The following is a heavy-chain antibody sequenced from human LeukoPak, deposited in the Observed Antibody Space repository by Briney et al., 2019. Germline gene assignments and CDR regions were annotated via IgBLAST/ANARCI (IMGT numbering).Heavy chain of an antibody. J-gene: IGHJ6*02. CDR1: GFTFSSYW. Sequence: PGGSLRLSCAASGFTFSSYWMHWVRHAPGKGLVWVSRINSDGSSTSYADSVKGRFTISRDNAKNTLYLQMNSLRAEDTAVYYCARARVPAEIYGMDVWGQGTTVTVSS. V-gene: IGHV3-74*01. CDR3: ARARVPAEIYGMDV. CDR2: INSDGSST. D-gene: IGHD2-2*01.